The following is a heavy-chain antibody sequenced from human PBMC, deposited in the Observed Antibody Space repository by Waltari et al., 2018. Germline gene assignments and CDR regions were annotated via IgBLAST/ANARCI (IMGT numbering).Heavy chain of an antibody. V-gene: IGHV4-39*07. CDR1: GGSISSSSYY. D-gene: IGHD3-16*02. J-gene: IGHJ4*02. CDR2: IYYSGST. CDR3: ARVVITFGGVIALFDY. Sequence: QLQLQESSPGLVKPSETLSLTCTVSGGSISSSSYYLGWIRQPPGKGLEWIGSIYYSGSTYYNPSLKSRVTISVDTSKNQFSLKLSSVTAADTAVYYCARVVITFGGVIALFDYWGQGTLVTVSS.